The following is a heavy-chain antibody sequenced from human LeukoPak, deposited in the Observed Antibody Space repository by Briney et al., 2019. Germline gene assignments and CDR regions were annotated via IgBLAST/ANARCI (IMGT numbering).Heavy chain of an antibody. J-gene: IGHJ4*02. D-gene: IGHD2-15*01. CDR1: GGSISSYY. V-gene: IGHV4-59*01. CDR3: ARGRDCSGGSCYHALLDY. CDR2: IYYSGST. Sequence: SETLSLTCTVSGGSISSYYWSWIRQPPGKGLEWIGYIYYSGSTNYNPSLKSRVTISVDTSKNQFSLKLSSVTAADTAVYYCARGRDCSGGSCYHALLDYWGQGTLVTVSS.